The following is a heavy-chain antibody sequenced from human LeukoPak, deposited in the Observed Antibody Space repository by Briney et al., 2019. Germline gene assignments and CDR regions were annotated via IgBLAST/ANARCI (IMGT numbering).Heavy chain of an antibody. CDR3: ARVKFPLYYYDSSGSKYYFDY. D-gene: IGHD3-22*01. V-gene: IGHV4-39*07. J-gene: IGHJ4*02. CDR1: GGSISSSSYY. CDR2: IYYSGST. Sequence: PSETLSLTCTVSGGSISSSSYYWGWIRQPPWKGLEWIGSIYYSGSTYYNPSLKSRVTISVDTSKNQFSLKLSSVTAADTAVYYCARVKFPLYYYDSSGSKYYFDYWGQGTLVTVSS.